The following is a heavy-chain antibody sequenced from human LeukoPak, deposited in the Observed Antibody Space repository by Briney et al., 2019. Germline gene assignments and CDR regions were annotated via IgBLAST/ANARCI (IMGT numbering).Heavy chain of an antibody. CDR1: GGSISSGGYY. CDR3: ARDVGGSSSGFDY. Sequence: NPSETLSLTCTVSGGSISSGGYYWSWIRQPPGKGLEWIGYIYHSGSTYYNPSLKSRVTISVDRSKNQFSLKLSSVTAADTAVYYCARDVGGSSSGFDYWGQGTLVTVSS. V-gene: IGHV4-30-2*01. D-gene: IGHD6-6*01. J-gene: IGHJ4*02. CDR2: IYHSGST.